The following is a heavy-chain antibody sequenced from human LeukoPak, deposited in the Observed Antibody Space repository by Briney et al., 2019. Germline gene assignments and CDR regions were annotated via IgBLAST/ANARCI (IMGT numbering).Heavy chain of an antibody. CDR3: ARDNYSSGWYY. D-gene: IGHD6-19*01. Sequence: ASVKVSCKASGYTFNGYYIHWVRQAPGLGLEWMGIINPTGGSTTSAQSFQGRVTMTRDTSTSTVYMELSSLRSEDTAVYYCARDNYSSGWYYWGQGTLVTVSS. CDR2: INPTGGST. V-gene: IGHV1-46*02. J-gene: IGHJ4*02. CDR1: GYTFNGYY.